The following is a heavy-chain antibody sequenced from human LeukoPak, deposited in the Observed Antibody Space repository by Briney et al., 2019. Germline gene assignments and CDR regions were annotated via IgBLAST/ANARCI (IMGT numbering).Heavy chain of an antibody. D-gene: IGHD3-22*01. J-gene: IGHJ4*02. CDR3: AKWRYYDSSGYYYVPSTEFDY. Sequence: GGSLRLSCAASGFTFSSYAMSWVRQAPGRGLEWVSAISGSGGSTYYADSVKGRFTISRDNSKNTLYLQMNSLRAEDTAVYYCAKWRYYDSSGYYYVPSTEFDYWGQGTLVTVSS. CDR2: ISGSGGST. V-gene: IGHV3-23*01. CDR1: GFTFSSYA.